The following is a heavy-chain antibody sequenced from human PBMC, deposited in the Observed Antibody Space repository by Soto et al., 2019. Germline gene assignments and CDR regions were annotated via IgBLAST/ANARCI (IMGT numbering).Heavy chain of an antibody. CDR2: FWKDGNTK. CDR1: GFSLSSSV. J-gene: IGHJ4*02. CDR3: AKGKRPPPPYSAYAPADS. D-gene: IGHD5-12*01. Sequence: QVQLVASGGGVVQPGRSLSLSCAASGFSLSSSVMHWVRQAPGKGLEWVAVFWKDGNTKYYAASVKGRFIISRDNSKNTLYLELDSLRPEVTALSYCAKGKRPPPPYSAYAPADSWGQGTLVSVSS. V-gene: IGHV3-33*06.